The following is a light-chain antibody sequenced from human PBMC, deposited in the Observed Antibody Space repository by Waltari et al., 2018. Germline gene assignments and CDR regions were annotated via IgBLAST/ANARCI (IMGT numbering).Light chain of an antibody. CDR2: RDI. Sequence: YVLTQSPSVSVVPGKTAWITCGGKDIGRQSVHWYQQKSGQAPILVIYRDIRRPSGIPERFSGSNSGNTATLTISRAQVVDEADYFCQVWASGTYIFAGGTKLTVL. CDR3: QVWASGTYI. V-gene: IGLV3-9*01. J-gene: IGLJ1*01. CDR1: DIGRQS.